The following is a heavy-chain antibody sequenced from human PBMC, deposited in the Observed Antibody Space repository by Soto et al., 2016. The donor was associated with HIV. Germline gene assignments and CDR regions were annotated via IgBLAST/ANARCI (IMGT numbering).Heavy chain of an antibody. V-gene: IGHV1-69*13. D-gene: IGHD5-12*01. Sequence: QVQLVQSGAEVKKPGSSVKVSCKASGGTFSSYAISWVRQAPGQGLEWMGGIIPIFKTSKNAQKFQGRVTITADESTSTAYMELRSLTSDDTAVYYCARDNVAGGHENFYYYGMDVWGQGTAVTGLL. CDR3: ARDNVAGGHENFYYYGMDV. J-gene: IGHJ6*02. CDR2: IIPIFKTS. CDR1: GGTFSSYA.